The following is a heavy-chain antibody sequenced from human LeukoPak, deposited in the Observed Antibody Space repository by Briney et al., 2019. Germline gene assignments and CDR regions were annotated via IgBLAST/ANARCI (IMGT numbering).Heavy chain of an antibody. CDR3: ASRTDYYDSSGSDY. CDR1: GFTFSSYA. Sequence: GGSLRLSCAASGFTFSSYAMSWVRQAPGKGLEWVSAISGSGGSTYYADSVKGRFTISRDNSKNTLYLQMNSLRAEDTAVYYCASRTDYYDSSGSDYWGQGTLVTVPS. V-gene: IGHV3-23*01. CDR2: ISGSGGST. J-gene: IGHJ4*02. D-gene: IGHD3-22*01.